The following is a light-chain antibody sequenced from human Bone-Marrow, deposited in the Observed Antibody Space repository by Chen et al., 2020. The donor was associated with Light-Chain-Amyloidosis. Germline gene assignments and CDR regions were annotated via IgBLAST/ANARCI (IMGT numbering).Light chain of an antibody. V-gene: IGLV1-40*01. Sequence: QSVLTPPPSVSGAPGQRVTISCPGSSSNIGAGYDVHWYQQLPGTAPKPLIYGNSNRPSGVPDRFSGSKSGTSASLAITGLQAEDEADYYCQSYDSSLSGWVFGGGTKLTVL. CDR1: SSNIGAGYD. CDR3: QSYDSSLSGWV. CDR2: GNS. J-gene: IGLJ3*02.